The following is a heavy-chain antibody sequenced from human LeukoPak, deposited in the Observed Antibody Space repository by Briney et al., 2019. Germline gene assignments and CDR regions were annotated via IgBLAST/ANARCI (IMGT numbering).Heavy chain of an antibody. V-gene: IGHV1-46*01. CDR1: GYTFTSYY. CDR2: INPSGGST. CDR3: ARVGYCSGGSCYRGSDNFDY. Sequence: ASVKVSCKASGYTFTSYYMHWVRQAPGQGLEWMGIINPSGGSTSYAQKFQGRVTMTRDTSTSTVYMELSSLRSEGTAVYYCARVGYCSGGSCYRGSDNFDYWGQGTLVTVSS. D-gene: IGHD2-15*01. J-gene: IGHJ4*02.